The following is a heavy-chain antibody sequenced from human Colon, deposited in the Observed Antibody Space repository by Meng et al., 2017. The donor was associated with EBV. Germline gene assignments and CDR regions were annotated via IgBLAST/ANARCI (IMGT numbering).Heavy chain of an antibody. D-gene: IGHD5-24*01. J-gene: IGHJ4*02. CDR1: GFTLSSYA. CDR3: VRDGYNYIPFDF. V-gene: IGHV3-23*01. Sequence: EVELLESGGGLVQPWGSLRLSCAASGFTLSSYAMSWVRQAPGKGLEWVSSISGTGGTTYYADSVEGRFTASRDNSKNTLYLQMNSLRADDTAVYYCVRDGYNYIPFDFWGQGTLVNVSS. CDR2: ISGTGGTT.